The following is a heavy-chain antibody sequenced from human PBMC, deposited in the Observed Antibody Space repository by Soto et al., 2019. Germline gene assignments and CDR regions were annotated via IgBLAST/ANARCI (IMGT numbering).Heavy chain of an antibody. CDR3: ATSLWFGYSDY. D-gene: IGHD3-10*01. J-gene: IGHJ4*02. CDR1: GGTFSSYT. Sequence: VASVKVSCKASGGTFSSYTISWVRQAPGQGLEWMGRIIPILGIANYAQKFQGRVTMTEDTSTDTAYMELSSLRSEDTAVYYCATSLWFGYSDYWGQGTLVTVSS. V-gene: IGHV1-69*02. CDR2: IIPILGIA.